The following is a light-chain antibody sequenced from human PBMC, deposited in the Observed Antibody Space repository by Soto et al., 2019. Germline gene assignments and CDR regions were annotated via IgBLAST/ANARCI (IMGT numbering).Light chain of an antibody. J-gene: IGLJ2*01. CDR2: EVR. V-gene: IGLV2-14*03. CDR3: SSYSSTASLVV. Sequence: QSALTQPASVSGSLGQSITISCTGTSSDVGGYAYVSWYQQHPGKAPKLMIYEVRNRPSGVSDRFSGSKSGNTASLTISGLQAEDEADYYCSSYSSTASLVVFGGGTTLTVL. CDR1: SSDVGGYAY.